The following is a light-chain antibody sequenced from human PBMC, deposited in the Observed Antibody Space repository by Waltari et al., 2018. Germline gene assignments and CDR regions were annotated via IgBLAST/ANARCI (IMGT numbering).Light chain of an antibody. Sequence: DFVMTQSPDSLAVSLGERATINGKSSQSVLFDSNNKNYLAWYQQKPGQPPKALIYWASTRESGVPDRFSGSGSGTEFTLTISSLQAEDVAIYYCQQYYNLPLTFGGGTKVEIK. V-gene: IGKV4-1*01. CDR3: QQYYNLPLT. CDR2: WAS. J-gene: IGKJ4*01. CDR1: QSVLFDSNNKNY.